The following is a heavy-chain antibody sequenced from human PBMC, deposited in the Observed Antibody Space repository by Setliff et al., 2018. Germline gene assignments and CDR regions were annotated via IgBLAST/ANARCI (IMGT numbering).Heavy chain of an antibody. Sequence: SETLSLTCNVSGGSISTYHWSWIRQPPGKRLEWIGYIYNSGTTNYNPSLKSRVTISVDMSKNQFSLKLSSVTAADTAVYYCARIKWFGETDCFDSWGQGTLVTVSS. D-gene: IGHD3-10*01. CDR1: GGSISTYH. V-gene: IGHV4-4*08. J-gene: IGHJ5*01. CDR2: IYNSGTT. CDR3: ARIKWFGETDCFDS.